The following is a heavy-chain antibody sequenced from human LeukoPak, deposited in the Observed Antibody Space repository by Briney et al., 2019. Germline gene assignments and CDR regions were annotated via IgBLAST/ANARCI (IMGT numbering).Heavy chain of an antibody. J-gene: IGHJ4*02. V-gene: IGHV1-69*04. D-gene: IGHD1-26*01. CDR2: IIPISGRP. CDR3: ATDPRWEISPTKVWYFDY. Sequence: SVKVSCKTSGGTFSTYAINWVRQAPGQGLEWMGRIIPISGRPNYAQKFQGRVTITADKSTSTVYMELSSLRSEDTAVYYCATDPRWEISPTKVWYFDYWGQGTLVTVSS. CDR1: GGTFSTYA.